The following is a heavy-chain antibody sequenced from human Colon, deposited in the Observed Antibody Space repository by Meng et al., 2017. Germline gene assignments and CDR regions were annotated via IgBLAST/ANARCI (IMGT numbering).Heavy chain of an antibody. CDR2: ARIDYANT. J-gene: IGHJ4*02. CDR3: ARHGGYYQDY. V-gene: IGHV4-61*08. Sequence: VQLQESGPGRVRPSATLSLICAVSGASVRSPDHQWGWVRQPPGKGLEWIGYARIDYANTNYNPSLKSRVNVSLDTSKSQVSLQLTSVTAADTAVYYCARHGGYYQDYWGQGTLVTVSS. CDR1: GASVRSPDHQ. D-gene: IGHD4-23*01.